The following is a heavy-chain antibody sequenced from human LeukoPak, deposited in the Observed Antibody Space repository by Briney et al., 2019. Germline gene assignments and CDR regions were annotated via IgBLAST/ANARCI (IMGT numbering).Heavy chain of an antibody. V-gene: IGHV3-48*01. CDR1: GFSFSSYS. Sequence: GGSLRLPCAASGFSFSSYSMNWVRQAPGKGLEWLSYISRSGSTIYYADSVKGRFTISRDNSKTTLYLQMNSLRAEDTAVYYCAKGLGSGWYSVDYWGQGSLVTVSS. D-gene: IGHD6-19*01. J-gene: IGHJ4*02. CDR2: ISRSGSTI. CDR3: AKGLGSGWYSVDY.